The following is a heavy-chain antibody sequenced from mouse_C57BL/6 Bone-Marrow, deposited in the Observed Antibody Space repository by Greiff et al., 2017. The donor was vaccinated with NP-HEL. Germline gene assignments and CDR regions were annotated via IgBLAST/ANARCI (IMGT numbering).Heavy chain of an antibody. CDR2: IYPGSGST. J-gene: IGHJ1*03. V-gene: IGHV1-55*01. Sequence: VQLQQPGAELVKPGASVKMSCKASGYTFTSYWITWVKQRPGQGLEWIGDIYPGSGSTNYNEKFKSKATLTVDTSSSTAYMQLSSLTSEDSAVYYCASKDYGSSWYFDVWGTGTTVTVSS. CDR1: GYTFTSYW. D-gene: IGHD1-1*01. CDR3: ASKDYGSSWYFDV.